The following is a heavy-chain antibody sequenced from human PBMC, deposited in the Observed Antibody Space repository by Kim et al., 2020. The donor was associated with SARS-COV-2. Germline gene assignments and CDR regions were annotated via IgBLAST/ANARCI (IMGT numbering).Heavy chain of an antibody. D-gene: IGHD4-4*01. Sequence: ASVKVSCKASGYTFKSYPIHWLRQAPGLRLEWMGWVNAANDETKYSQKFQGRVTITRDTSANTAYMDLRSLTFEDTAIYYCARDMNPTVYDYWGQGTLVTVSS. CDR2: VNAANDET. J-gene: IGHJ4*02. CDR3: ARDMNPTVYDY. CDR1: GYTFKSYP. V-gene: IGHV1-3*01.